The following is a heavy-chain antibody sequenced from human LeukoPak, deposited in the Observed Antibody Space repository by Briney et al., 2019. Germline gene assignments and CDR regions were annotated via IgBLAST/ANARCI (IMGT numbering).Heavy chain of an antibody. V-gene: IGHV3-30*04. CDR3: AKQHSSDWNGVAEYFQH. J-gene: IGHJ1*01. CDR1: GFTFSSYA. CDR2: ISYDGSNK. D-gene: IGHD6-19*01. Sequence: GRSLRLSCAASGFTFSSYAMHWARQAPGKVLEWVAVISYDGSNKYYADSVKGRFTISRDNSKNTLYLQMNSLRAEDTAVYYCAKQHSSDWNGVAEYFQHWGQGTLVTVSS.